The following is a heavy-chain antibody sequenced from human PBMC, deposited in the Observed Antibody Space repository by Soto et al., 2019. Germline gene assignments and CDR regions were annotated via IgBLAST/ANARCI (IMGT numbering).Heavy chain of an antibody. J-gene: IGHJ4*02. CDR2: IIPIFGTA. CDR1: GGTFSSYA. CDR3: ARLPVADLYRDY. D-gene: IGHD6-19*01. V-gene: IGHV1-69*12. Sequence: QVQLVQSGAEVKKPGSSVKVSCKASGGTFSSYAISWVRQAPGQGLEWTGGIIPIFGTANYGQKFQGRVTITADESTSTAYMELSRLRSDDPAVYYCARLPVADLYRDYWVQGTLVTVSS.